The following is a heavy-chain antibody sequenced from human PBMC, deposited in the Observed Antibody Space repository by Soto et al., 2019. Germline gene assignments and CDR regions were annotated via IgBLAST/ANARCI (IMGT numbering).Heavy chain of an antibody. CDR2: IYYSGST. CDR3: ARGSRGLFRYYDSSGYTFDY. Sequence: PLETLSLTCTVSGGSISSYYWSWIRQPPGKGLEWIGYIYYSGSTNYNPSLKSRVTISVDTSKNQFSLKLSSVTAADTAVYYCARGSRGLFRYYDSSGYTFDYWGQGTLVTVSS. CDR1: GGSISSYY. D-gene: IGHD3-22*01. J-gene: IGHJ4*02. V-gene: IGHV4-59*01.